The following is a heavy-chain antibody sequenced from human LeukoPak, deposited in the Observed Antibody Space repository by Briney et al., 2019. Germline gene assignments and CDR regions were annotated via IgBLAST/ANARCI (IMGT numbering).Heavy chain of an antibody. J-gene: IGHJ4*02. CDR2: IRSKAYGGTT. V-gene: IGHV3-49*04. CDR1: GFTFGDYA. Sequence: GGSLRLSCTASGFTFGDYAMSWVRQAPGKGLEWVGFIRSKAYGGTTEYAASVKGRFTISRDDSKSIAYLQMNSLKTEDTAVYYCTRDRGVLLFCGGDCYLDYWGQGTLVTVSS. CDR3: TRDRGVLLFCGGDCYLDY. D-gene: IGHD2-21*02.